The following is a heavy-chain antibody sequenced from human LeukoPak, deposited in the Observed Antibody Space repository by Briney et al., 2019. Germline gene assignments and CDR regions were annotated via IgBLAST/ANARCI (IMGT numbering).Heavy chain of an antibody. J-gene: IGHJ4*02. Sequence: SETLSLTCAVYGGSFSGYYWSWIRQPPGKGLEWIGEINHSGSTNYNPSLKSRVTISVDTSKNQFSLKLSSVTAADTAVYYCARDVGATPGYFDYWGQGTLVTVSS. D-gene: IGHD1-26*01. V-gene: IGHV4-34*01. CDR1: GGSFSGYY. CDR3: ARDVGATPGYFDY. CDR2: INHSGST.